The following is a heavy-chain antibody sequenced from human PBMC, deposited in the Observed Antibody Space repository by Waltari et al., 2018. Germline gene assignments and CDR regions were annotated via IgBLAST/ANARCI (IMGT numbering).Heavy chain of an antibody. J-gene: IGHJ5*02. CDR1: GGSIASTNSY. Sequence: QVQLRESGPALVTPSETLSLTCFVSGGSIASTNSYWGWLRQPPGKALEWIGSIYHTGSTYYKPSFRSRVSISLDKSKNQFSLQMTSVTAADTAVYYCARASRCGNDSCVLSSNWFDPWGQGTLVTVSS. D-gene: IGHD2-21*02. V-gene: IGHV4-39*07. CDR2: IYHTGST. CDR3: ARASRCGNDSCVLSSNWFDP.